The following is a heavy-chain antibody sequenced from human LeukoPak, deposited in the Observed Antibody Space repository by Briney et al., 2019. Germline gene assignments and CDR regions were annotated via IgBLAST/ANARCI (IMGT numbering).Heavy chain of an antibody. V-gene: IGHV4-59*12. D-gene: IGHD1-26*01. CDR1: GGSISSYY. J-gene: IGHJ4*02. Sequence: SETLSLTCTVSGGSISSYYWSWIRQPPGKGLEWIGSIYYSGSTYYNPSLKSRVTISVDTSKNQFSLKLSSVTAADTAVYYCARPEVGAGYYFDYWGQGTLVTVSS. CDR2: IYYSGST. CDR3: ARPEVGAGYYFDY.